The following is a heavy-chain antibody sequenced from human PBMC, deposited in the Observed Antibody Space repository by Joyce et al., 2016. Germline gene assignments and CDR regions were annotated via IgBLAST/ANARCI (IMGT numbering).Heavy chain of an antibody. V-gene: IGHV3-30*18. Sequence: QVQLVESGGGVVQPGRSLRLSCAASGLTLSNYGVHWVRHAPGKGLECVAVISYDGIYKYYVDSVKGRFTISRDNSKNTVFLEMNSLRTEDTAVYYCAKILTATYSSGWFLDYWGQGTLVTVSS. D-gene: IGHD6-25*01. CDR2: ISYDGIYK. CDR1: GLTLSNYG. J-gene: IGHJ4*02. CDR3: AKILTATYSSGWFLDY.